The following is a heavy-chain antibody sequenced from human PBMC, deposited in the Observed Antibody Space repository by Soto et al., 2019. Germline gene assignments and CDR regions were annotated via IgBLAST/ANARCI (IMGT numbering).Heavy chain of an antibody. CDR2: IYYSGST. V-gene: IGHV4-39*01. CDR3: ARKFPRRLVIISPSPKSGSGYFDY. J-gene: IGHJ4*02. Sequence: SETLSLTCTVSGGSISSSSYYWGWIRQPPGKGLEWIGSIYYSGSTYYNPSLKSRVTISVDTSKNQFSLKLSSVTAADTAVYYCARKFPRRLVIISPSPKSGSGYFDYWGQGTLVTVSS. CDR1: GGSISSSSYY. D-gene: IGHD3-9*01.